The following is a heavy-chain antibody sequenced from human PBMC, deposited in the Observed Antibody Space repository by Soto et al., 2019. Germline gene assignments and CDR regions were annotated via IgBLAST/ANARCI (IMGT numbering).Heavy chain of an antibody. D-gene: IGHD3-10*01. J-gene: IGHJ6*02. CDR1: GGTFSSYA. CDR3: ARGALYRRITMVRGVSNYYYGMDV. CDR2: IIPIFGTA. Sequence: QVQLVQSGAEVKKPGSSVKFSCKASGGTFSSYAIIWVLQAPGQGLEWMGGIIPIFGTANYAQKFQGRVTITADESTSTAYMELSSLRAEDTAVYYCARGALYRRITMVRGVSNYYYGMDVWGQGTTVTVSS. V-gene: IGHV1-69*01.